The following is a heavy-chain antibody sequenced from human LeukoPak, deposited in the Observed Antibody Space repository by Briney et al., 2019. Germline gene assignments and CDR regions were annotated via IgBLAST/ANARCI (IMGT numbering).Heavy chain of an antibody. CDR1: GYTFTSYD. Sequence: ASVKVSCKASGYTFTSYDINWVRQATGQGLEWMGWMNPNSGNTGYAQKFQGRVTMTRNTSISTAYMELSSLRSEDTAVYYCARDSGVFMVRGVTSAARGYWGQGTLVTVSS. V-gene: IGHV1-8*01. CDR3: ARDSGVFMVRGVTSAARGY. D-gene: IGHD3-10*01. J-gene: IGHJ4*02. CDR2: MNPNSGNT.